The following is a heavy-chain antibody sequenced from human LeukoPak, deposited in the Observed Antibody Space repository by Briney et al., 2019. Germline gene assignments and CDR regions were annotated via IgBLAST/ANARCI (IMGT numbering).Heavy chain of an antibody. Sequence: PGGSLRLSCAAPGFTVSSNYMSWVRQAPGKGLEWVSVIYSGGSTYYADSVKGRFTISRDNSKNTLYLQMNSLRAEDTAVYYCARDLSGYGLRALDWGQGTLVTVSS. CDR1: GFTVSSNY. CDR2: IYSGGST. CDR3: ARDLSGYGLRALD. V-gene: IGHV3-53*01. J-gene: IGHJ4*02. D-gene: IGHD5-18*01.